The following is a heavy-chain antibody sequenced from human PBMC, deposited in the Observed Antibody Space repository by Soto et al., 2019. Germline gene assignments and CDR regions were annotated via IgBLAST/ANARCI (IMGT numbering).Heavy chain of an antibody. CDR2: IDHSGYT. CDR1: GGSFSGYY. D-gene: IGHD3-3*01. J-gene: IGHJ4*02. V-gene: IGHV4-34*01. Sequence: PSETLSLTCAVYGGSFSGYYWNWIRQPPGKGLEWIGEIDHSGYTNYNPSLKSRVTISVDTSKNQFSLKLTSVTAADTAVYYCAGWAVGIMIFGVPKDYWSQGTQVTVSS. CDR3: AGWAVGIMIFGVPKDY.